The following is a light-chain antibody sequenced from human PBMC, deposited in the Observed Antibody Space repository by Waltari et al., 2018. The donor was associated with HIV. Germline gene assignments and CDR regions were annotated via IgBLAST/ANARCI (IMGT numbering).Light chain of an antibody. CDR3: AAWDDSLNGYV. Sequence: QSVLTQPPSVSEAPRQRVTISCSGSSSNVGYNGVNWYQQLPGKAPKLLIYFDDLLSSGVSDLCSGSKSGTSAALAISGLQSEDEGDYYCAAWDDSLNGYVFGTGTKVTVL. V-gene: IGLV1-36*01. J-gene: IGLJ1*01. CDR1: SSNVGYNG. CDR2: FDD.